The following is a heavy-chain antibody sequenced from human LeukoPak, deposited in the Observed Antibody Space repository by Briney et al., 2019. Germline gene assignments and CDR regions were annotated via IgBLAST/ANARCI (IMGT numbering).Heavy chain of an antibody. V-gene: IGHV3-11*06. CDR1: GFTFSDYY. J-gene: IGHJ4*02. Sequence: GGSLRLSCAASGFTFSDYYMSSSSSYTNYADSVKGRFTISRDSAKNSLYLQMNSLRAEDTAVYYCARLARRVYSDPTVSYFDYWGQGTLVTVSS. D-gene: IGHD4-17*01. CDR3: ARLARRVYSDPTVSYFDY. CDR2: SSSSYT.